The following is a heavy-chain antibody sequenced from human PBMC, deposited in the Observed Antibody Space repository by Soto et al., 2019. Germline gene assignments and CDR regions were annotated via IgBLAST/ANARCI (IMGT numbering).Heavy chain of an antibody. CDR2: IIPIFGTA. CDR3: GKGNRYYYGMDV. CDR1: GGTFSSYA. V-gene: IGHV1-69*06. Sequence: SVKVSCKASGGTFSSYAISWVRQAPGQGLEWMGGIIPIFGTANYAQKFQGRVTITADKSTSTAYMELGSLRSEDTAVYYCGKGNRYYYGMDVWGQGTTVTVSS. J-gene: IGHJ6*02.